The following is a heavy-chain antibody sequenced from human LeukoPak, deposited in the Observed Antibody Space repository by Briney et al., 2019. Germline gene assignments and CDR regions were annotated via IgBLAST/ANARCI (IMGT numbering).Heavy chain of an antibody. D-gene: IGHD3-10*01. Sequence: PSETLSLTCTVSGGSISSSSYSWGWIRQPPGKGLEWIGYIYYSGSTNYNPSLKSRVTISVDTSKNQFSLKLSSVTAADTAVYYCARDSPYYYGSGSATYYMDVWGKGTTVTISS. V-gene: IGHV4-61*01. CDR2: IYYSGST. CDR1: GGSISSSSYS. CDR3: ARDSPYYYGSGSATYYMDV. J-gene: IGHJ6*03.